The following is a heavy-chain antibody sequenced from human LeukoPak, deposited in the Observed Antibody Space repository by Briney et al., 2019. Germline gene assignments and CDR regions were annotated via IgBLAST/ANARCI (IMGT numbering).Heavy chain of an antibody. CDR3: AKSRNYGSGSYLDY. Sequence: GGSLRLSCAASGFTFDDYAMHWGRQPPGKGLGWVSLITGDGGFTCHADSVKGRFTISRDNSKNSLYLQMNSLRTEDTSLYYCAKSRNYGSGSYLDYWGPGTLVTVSS. CDR1: GFTFDDYA. J-gene: IGHJ4*02. CDR2: ITGDGGFT. V-gene: IGHV3-43*02. D-gene: IGHD3-10*01.